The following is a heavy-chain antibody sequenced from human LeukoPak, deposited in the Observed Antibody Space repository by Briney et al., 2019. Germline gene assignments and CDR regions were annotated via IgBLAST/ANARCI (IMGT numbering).Heavy chain of an antibody. J-gene: IGHJ4*02. CDR1: GGTFSSYA. V-gene: IGHV1-69*04. Sequence: SVKVSCKASGGTFSSYAISWVRQAPGQGLEWMGRITPILGIANYAQKFQGRVTITADKSTSTAYMELSSLRSEDTAVYYCARDDDADWNIDYWGQGTLVTVSS. D-gene: IGHD1/OR15-1a*01. CDR2: ITPILGIA. CDR3: ARDDDADWNIDY.